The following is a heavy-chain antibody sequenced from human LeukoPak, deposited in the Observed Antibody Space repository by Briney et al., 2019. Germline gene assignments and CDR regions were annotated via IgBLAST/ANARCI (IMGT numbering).Heavy chain of an antibody. CDR1: GFTVITDD. Sequence: GGSLRLSCAASGFTVITDDMTWVRQAPGKGLEWVSVLYSDGNTKYADSVQGRFTISRDNYKNTLYLEMNSLSHDDTAVYYCARGVEPLAANTLAYWGQGTLVTVSS. J-gene: IGHJ4*02. V-gene: IGHV3-53*01. CDR2: LYSDGNT. D-gene: IGHD1-14*01. CDR3: ARGVEPLAANTLAY.